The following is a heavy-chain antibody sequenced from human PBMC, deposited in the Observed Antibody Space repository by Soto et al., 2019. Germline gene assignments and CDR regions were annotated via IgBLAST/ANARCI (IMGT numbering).Heavy chain of an antibody. CDR3: ARVQSGSNYGYYYYAMDV. Sequence: GGSLRLSCAASGFNFTSFGMHWVRQAPGKVLEWVAVIWYDGSNKHYADSVKGRFTISRDNTKNTLYLQMSSLRADDTAVYYCARVQSGSNYGYYYYAMDVWGQGTTVTVSS. CDR1: GFNFTSFG. D-gene: IGHD4-4*01. CDR2: IWYDGSNK. J-gene: IGHJ6*02. V-gene: IGHV3-33*01.